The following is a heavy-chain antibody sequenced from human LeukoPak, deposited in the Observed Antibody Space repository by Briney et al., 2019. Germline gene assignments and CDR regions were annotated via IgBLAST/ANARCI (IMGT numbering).Heavy chain of an antibody. V-gene: IGHV3-48*03. CDR3: ARDLSPKYSSSWYEGWFDP. J-gene: IGHJ5*02. CDR1: GFTFSSYE. Sequence: GGSLRLSCAASGFTFSSYEMNWVRQAPGKGLEWVPYISSSGSTIYYADSVKGRFTISRDNAKNSLYLQMNSLRAEDTAVYYCARDLSPKYSSSWYEGWFDPWGQGTLVTVSS. D-gene: IGHD6-13*01. CDR2: ISSSGSTI.